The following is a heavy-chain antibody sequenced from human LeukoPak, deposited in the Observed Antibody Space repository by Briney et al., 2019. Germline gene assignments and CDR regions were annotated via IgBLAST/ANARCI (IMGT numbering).Heavy chain of an antibody. D-gene: IGHD1-7*01. J-gene: IGHJ6*02. CDR1: GFTFNYAW. CDR2: TVSEIDGGTT. V-gene: IGHV3-15*04. CDR3: TTDEDWNYARKDV. Sequence: GGSLRLSFAASGFTFNYAWMSWVRQVPGKGLEWVGQTVSEIDGGTTDYATPVKGRFTISRDDSKSTLYLQMNSLKIEDTAVYYCTTDEDWNYARKDVWGQGATVIVSS.